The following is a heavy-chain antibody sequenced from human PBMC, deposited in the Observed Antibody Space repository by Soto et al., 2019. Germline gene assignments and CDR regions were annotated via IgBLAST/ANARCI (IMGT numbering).Heavy chain of an antibody. V-gene: IGHV3-30*18. J-gene: IGHJ6*02. CDR1: GFTFSSYG. CDR2: IPYDGSNK. D-gene: IGHD1-26*01. CDR3: AKDLNSGSYDYYYGMDV. Sequence: QVQLVESGGGVVQPGKSLRLSCAASGFTFSSYGMHWVRQAPGKGLEWVAVIPYDGSNKYYADSVKGRFTISRDNSKNTLYLQMNSLRAGDTAVYYCAKDLNSGSYDYYYGMDVWGQRTTVTVSS.